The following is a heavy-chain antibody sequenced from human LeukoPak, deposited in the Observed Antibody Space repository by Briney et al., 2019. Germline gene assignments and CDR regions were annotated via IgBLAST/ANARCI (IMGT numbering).Heavy chain of an antibody. J-gene: IGHJ5*02. CDR3: AKDIQLYSSSPNWFDP. Sequence: GGSLRLSCAASGFTFSNYGMHWVRQAPGKGLEWVAFIRYDGSNKYYADSVKGRFTISRDNSKNTLYLQMNSLRAEDTAVYYCAKDIQLYSSSPNWFDPWGQGTLVTVSS. V-gene: IGHV3-30*02. D-gene: IGHD6-13*01. CDR2: IRYDGSNK. CDR1: GFTFSNYG.